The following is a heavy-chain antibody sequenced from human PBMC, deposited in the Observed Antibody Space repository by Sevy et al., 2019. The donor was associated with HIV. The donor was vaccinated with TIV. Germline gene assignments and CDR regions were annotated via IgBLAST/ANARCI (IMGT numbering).Heavy chain of an antibody. CDR1: GFTFSSYS. V-gene: IGHV3-48*02. CDR3: ASDSSGSDWYFDL. D-gene: IGHD6-19*01. CDR2: ISSSSSTI. J-gene: IGHJ2*01. Sequence: GGSLRLSCAASGFTFSSYSMNWVRQAPGKGLEWASYISSSSSTIYYADSVKGRFTISRDNAKNSLYLQMNSLRDEDTAVYYCASDSSGSDWYFDLWGRGTLVTVSS.